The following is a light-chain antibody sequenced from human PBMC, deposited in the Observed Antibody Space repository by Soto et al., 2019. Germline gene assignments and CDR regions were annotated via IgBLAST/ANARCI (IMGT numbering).Light chain of an antibody. J-gene: IGLJ2*01. CDR1: SSNIGGNT. CDR3: TSYTTGSTI. Sequence: QAVVTQPPSASGTPGQGVTISCSGGSSNIGGNTVNWYQQLPGTAPKLLVYSYNQRPSGVPDRFSGSKSGTSASLAISGLRSEDEADYYCTSYTTGSTIFGGGTKVTVL. CDR2: SYN. V-gene: IGLV1-44*01.